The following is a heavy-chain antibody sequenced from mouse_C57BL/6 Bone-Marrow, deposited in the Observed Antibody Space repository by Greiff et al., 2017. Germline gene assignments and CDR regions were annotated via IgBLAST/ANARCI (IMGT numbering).Heavy chain of an antibody. CDR1: GYTFTSYW. V-gene: IGHV1-72*01. CDR3: ASSSYEEVDF. Sequence: QVQLQQPGAELVKPGASVKLSCKASGYTFTSYWMHWVKQRPGRGLEWIGRIDPNSGSTKYNEKFKSKATLTVDKPSSTAYMQLSSLTSEDSAVYLCASSSYEEVDFGGQGTAVTVSA. D-gene: IGHD1-1*01. CDR2: IDPNSGST. J-gene: IGHJ2*01.